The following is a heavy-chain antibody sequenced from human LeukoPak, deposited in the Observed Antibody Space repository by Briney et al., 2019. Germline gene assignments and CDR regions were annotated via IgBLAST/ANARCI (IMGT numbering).Heavy chain of an antibody. V-gene: IGHV1-46*01. CDR2: INPSGGST. D-gene: IGHD3-10*01. J-gene: IGHJ4*02. CDR3: AGSGGSGSYYILFDY. CDR1: GYTFTSYY. Sequence: ASVKVSCKASGYTFTSYYMHWVRQAPGQGLEWMGIINPSGGSTSYAQKFQGRVTMTRDTSTSTVYMELSSLRSEDTAVYYCAGSGGSGSYYILFDYWGQGTLVTVSS.